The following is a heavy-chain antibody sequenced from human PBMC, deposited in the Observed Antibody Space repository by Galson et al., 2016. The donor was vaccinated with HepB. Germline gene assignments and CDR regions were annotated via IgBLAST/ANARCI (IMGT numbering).Heavy chain of an antibody. V-gene: IGHV3-23*01. D-gene: IGHD2-21*02. CDR1: GFTFSSFA. CDR2: LFGHGYGT. CDR3: VRDGGDWD. J-gene: IGHJ4*02. Sequence: SLRLSCAASGFTFSSFAMSWVRQAPGKGLQWVSTLFGHGYGTYYADSVKGRFTISRDNSKNTVYLQMNSLRAEDTAVYYCVRDGGDWDWGQGTLVTVSS.